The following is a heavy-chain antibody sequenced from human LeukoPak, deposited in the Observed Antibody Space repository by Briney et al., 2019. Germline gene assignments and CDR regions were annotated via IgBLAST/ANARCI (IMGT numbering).Heavy chain of an antibody. J-gene: IGHJ4*02. V-gene: IGHV4-59*12. CDR1: GGSISSYY. CDR3: ARESQWLVFDY. D-gene: IGHD6-19*01. CDR2: IYYSGST. Sequence: SETLSLTCTVSGGSISSYYWSWIRQPPGKGLEWIGYIYYSGSTNYNPSLKSRVTMSVDTSKNQFSLKLSSVTAADTAVYYCARESQWLVFDYWGQGTLVTVSS.